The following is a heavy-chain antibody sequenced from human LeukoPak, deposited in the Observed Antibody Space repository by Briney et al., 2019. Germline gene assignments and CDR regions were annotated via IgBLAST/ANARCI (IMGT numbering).Heavy chain of an antibody. V-gene: IGHV3-7*05. CDR2: IKEDGSEK. Sequence: GGSLRLSCAASGSTFSIFWMGWVRQAPGKGLEWVATIKEDGSEKYHVDSVKGRFTISRDNSKNTLYLQMNSLRAEDTAVYYCARNKGDCYYDYWGQGTLVTVSS. CDR1: GSTFSIFW. J-gene: IGHJ4*02. D-gene: IGHD3-16*01. CDR3: ARNKGDCYYDY.